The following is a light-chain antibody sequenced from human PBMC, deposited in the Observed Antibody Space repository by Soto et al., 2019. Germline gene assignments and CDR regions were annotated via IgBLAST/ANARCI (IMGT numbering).Light chain of an antibody. J-gene: IGLJ2*01. CDR2: EGS. CDR1: SSDGGTYNL. V-gene: IGLV2-23*03. CDR3: CSYAGSSTFEV. Sequence: QSALTQPASVSGSPGQSITISCTGSSSDGGTYNLVSWYQQHPGKAPNLMIYEGSKRPSGVSNRFSGSKSGNTASLTISGLQAEDEADYYCCSYAGSSTFEVFGGGTKLTVL.